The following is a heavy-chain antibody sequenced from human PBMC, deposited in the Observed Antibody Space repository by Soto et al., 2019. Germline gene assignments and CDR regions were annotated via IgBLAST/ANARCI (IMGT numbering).Heavy chain of an antibody. D-gene: IGHD3-3*01. CDR2: MNPNSGNT. CDR3: ARGAIYDFWSGYHRNGGMDV. CDR1: GYTFTSYD. V-gene: IGHV1-8*01. Sequence: ASVKVSCKASGYTFTSYDINWVRQATGQGLEWMGWMNPNSGNTGYAQKFQGRVTMTRNTSISTAYMELSSLRSEDTAVYYCARGAIYDFWSGYHRNGGMDVWGQGTPVTVSS. J-gene: IGHJ6*02.